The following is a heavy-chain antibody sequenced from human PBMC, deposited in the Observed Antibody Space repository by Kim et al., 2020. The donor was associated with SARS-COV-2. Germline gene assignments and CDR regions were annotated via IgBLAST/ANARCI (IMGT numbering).Heavy chain of an antibody. CDR1: GFTFSNAW. J-gene: IGHJ4*01. CDR3: TTFEVTTTYYFDY. V-gene: IGHV3-15*01. D-gene: IGHD5-12*01. Sequence: GGSLRLSCAASGFTFSNAWVSWVRQAPGKGLEWVGLIKTKTGGGTTDYAAPVKGRFTISRDDSKHTAYLQMNSLKTEATAVYYFTTFEVTTTYYFDYWG. CDR2: IKTKTGGGTT.